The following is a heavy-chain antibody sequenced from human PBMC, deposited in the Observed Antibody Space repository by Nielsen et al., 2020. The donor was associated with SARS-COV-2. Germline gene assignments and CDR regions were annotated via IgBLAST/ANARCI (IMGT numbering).Heavy chain of an antibody. Sequence: SGPTLVKPTQTLTLTCTFSGFSLSTSGMCVSWIRPPPGKALEWLARIDWDDDKYYSTFLKTRLTISKDTSKNQVVLTMTNMDPVDTATYYCARTYYGGNSAFFDYWGQGTLVTVSS. CDR2: IDWDDDK. D-gene: IGHD4-23*01. J-gene: IGHJ4*02. CDR3: ARTYYGGNSAFFDY. V-gene: IGHV2-70*11. CDR1: GFSLSTSGMC.